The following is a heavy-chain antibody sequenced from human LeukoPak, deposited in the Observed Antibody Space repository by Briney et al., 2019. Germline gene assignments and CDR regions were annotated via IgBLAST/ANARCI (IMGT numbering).Heavy chain of an antibody. CDR2: IFHSGST. J-gene: IGHJ4*02. Sequence: SETLSLTCTVSGGSISSGGYYWSWIRQPPGKGLEWIGEIFHSGSTNYNPSLKSRVTISVDKSKNQFSLNLSSVTAADTAVYYCAREYGSSWSSFDFWGQGTLVTVSS. V-gene: IGHV4-30-2*01. CDR1: GGSISSGGYY. D-gene: IGHD6-13*01. CDR3: AREYGSSWSSFDF.